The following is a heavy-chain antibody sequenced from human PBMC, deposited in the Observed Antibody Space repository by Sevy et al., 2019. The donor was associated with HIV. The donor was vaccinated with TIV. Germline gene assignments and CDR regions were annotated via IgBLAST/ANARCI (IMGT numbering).Heavy chain of an antibody. J-gene: IGHJ5*02. CDR3: ARAPPVRSGDDALNWFDP. Sequence: SETLSLTCTVFGGAISAYYWSWIGQSPEKGLQYIGYIYYTGSTNYNPSLKSRVTISVDTSKNQFSLRLTSVTAADTAIYYCARAPPVRSGDDALNWFDPWGQGTLVTVSS. CDR1: GGAISAYY. CDR2: IYYTGST. V-gene: IGHV4-59*01. D-gene: IGHD5-12*01.